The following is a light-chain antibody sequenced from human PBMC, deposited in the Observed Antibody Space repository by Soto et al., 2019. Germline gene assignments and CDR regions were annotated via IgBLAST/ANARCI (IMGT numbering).Light chain of an antibody. V-gene: IGKV3-15*01. CDR2: GAS. J-gene: IGKJ5*01. Sequence: PGESAPLSCRASQSVTSNLAWYQQKPAQAPRLLIYGASTRATGIPARFSGSGSATEFTLTISSLQSEDFAVYFCRQYNNWPPITFGQGTRLEIK. CDR1: QSVTSN. CDR3: RQYNNWPPIT.